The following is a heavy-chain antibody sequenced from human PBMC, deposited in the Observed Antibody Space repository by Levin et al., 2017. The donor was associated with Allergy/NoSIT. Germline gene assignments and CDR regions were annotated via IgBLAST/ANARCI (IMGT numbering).Heavy chain of an antibody. J-gene: IGHJ3*02. Sequence: SVKVSCKASGGTFSSYAISWVRQAPGQGLEWMGGIIPIFGTANYAQKFQGRVTNTADESTSTAYMELSSLRSEDTAVYYCAREKQVVAATIDAFDIWGQGTMVTVSS. CDR2: IIPIFGTA. CDR3: AREKQVVAATIDAFDI. CDR1: GGTFSSYA. D-gene: IGHD2-15*01. V-gene: IGHV1-69*13.